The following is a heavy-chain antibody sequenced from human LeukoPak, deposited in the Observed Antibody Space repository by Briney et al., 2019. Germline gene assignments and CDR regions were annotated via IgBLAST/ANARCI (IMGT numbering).Heavy chain of an antibody. J-gene: IGHJ5*02. CDR1: GGSFSGYY. CDR3: ARSLLDYYDSSGPNWFDP. V-gene: IGHV4-59*01. D-gene: IGHD3-22*01. CDR2: IYYSGST. Sequence: TSETLSLTCAVYGGSFSGYYWSWIRQPPGKGLEWIGYIYYSGSTNYNPSLKSRVTISVDTSKNQFSLKLSSVTAADTAVYYCARSLLDYYDSSGPNWFDPWGQGTLVTVSS.